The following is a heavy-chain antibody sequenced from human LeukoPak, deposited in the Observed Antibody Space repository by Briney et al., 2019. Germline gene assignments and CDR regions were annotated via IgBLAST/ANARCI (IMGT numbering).Heavy chain of an antibody. V-gene: IGHV3-11*01. D-gene: IGHD1-1*01. J-gene: IGHJ3*02. Sequence: GGSLRLSCAASGFTFSNAWMSWIRQAPGKGLEWISYIYFTGDIIYYADSVKGRFTISRDNAKNSLYLQMNSLKAEDTAVYYCARDDMLERPSFDIWGQGTVVTVSS. CDR2: IYFTGDII. CDR1: GFTFSNAW. CDR3: ARDDMLERPSFDI.